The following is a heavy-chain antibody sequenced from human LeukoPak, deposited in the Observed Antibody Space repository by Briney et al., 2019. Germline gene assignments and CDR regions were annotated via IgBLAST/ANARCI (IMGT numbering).Heavy chain of an antibody. D-gene: IGHD1-26*01. Sequence: ASVKVSCKASGYTFTGYYMHWVRQAPGQGLEWMGRINPNSGSTNYAQKFQGRVTMTRDTSISTAYMELSRLRSDDTAVYYCARGATPYYYYMDVWGKGTTVTVSS. CDR3: ARGATPYYYYMDV. J-gene: IGHJ6*03. V-gene: IGHV1-2*06. CDR1: GYTFTGYY. CDR2: INPNSGST.